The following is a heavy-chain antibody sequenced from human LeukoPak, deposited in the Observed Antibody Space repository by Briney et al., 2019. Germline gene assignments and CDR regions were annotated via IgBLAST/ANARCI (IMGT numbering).Heavy chain of an antibody. Sequence: GESLKISCKGSGYSFTSYWIGWVRQMPGKGLEWMGIIYPGDSDTRYSPSFQGQVTISADKSISTAYLQWSSLKASDTAMYYCARQRGRSSSSATYFDYWGQGTLVTVSS. D-gene: IGHD6-6*01. J-gene: IGHJ4*02. V-gene: IGHV5-51*01. CDR2: IYPGDSDT. CDR3: ARQRGRSSSSATYFDY. CDR1: GYSFTSYW.